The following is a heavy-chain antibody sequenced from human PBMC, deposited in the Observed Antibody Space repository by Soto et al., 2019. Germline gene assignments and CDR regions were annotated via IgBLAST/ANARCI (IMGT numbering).Heavy chain of an antibody. CDR2: ISAYNGNT. CDR1: GYIFTSYG. Sequence: QVQLVQSGAEVKKPGDSVKVSCKASGYIFTSYGISWVRQAPGQGLEWMGWISAYNGNTNYAQKLQGRVTMTTDTSTSTAYLELRSLISDDTAVYYCARDDLRMSGYGSVCLGAWFDPWGPGTLVTVSS. V-gene: IGHV1-18*01. CDR3: ARDDLRMSGYGSVCLGAWFDP. D-gene: IGHD5-12*01. J-gene: IGHJ5*02.